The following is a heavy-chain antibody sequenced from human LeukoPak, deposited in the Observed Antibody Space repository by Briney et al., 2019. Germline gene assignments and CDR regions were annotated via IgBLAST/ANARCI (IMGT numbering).Heavy chain of an antibody. J-gene: IGHJ6*03. CDR2: FDPEDGET. D-gene: IGHD3-16*02. CDR3: ATGTPAWGSYRPRGYYYYYMDV. CDR1: GNTLTELS. Sequence: GASVKVSCKASGNTLTELSMHWVRQAPGKGLEWMGGFDPEDGETIYAQKFQGRVTMTEDTSTDTAYMDVSSLRSEDTAVYYCATGTPAWGSYRPRGYYYYYMDVWGKGTTVTVSS. V-gene: IGHV1-24*01.